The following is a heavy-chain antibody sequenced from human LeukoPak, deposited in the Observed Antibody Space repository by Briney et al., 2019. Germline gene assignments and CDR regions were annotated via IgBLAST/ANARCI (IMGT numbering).Heavy chain of an antibody. CDR2: IYYSGST. V-gene: IGHV4-39*07. CDR1: GGSISSSSYY. Sequence: SETLSLTCTVSGGSISSSSYYWGWIRQPPGKGLEWIGSIYYSGSTYYNPSLKSRVTISVDTSKTQFSLRLSSVTAADTDVYYCAREPTGYYYYYMDVWGKGTTVTVSS. J-gene: IGHJ6*03. D-gene: IGHD1-14*01. CDR3: AREPTGYYYYYMDV.